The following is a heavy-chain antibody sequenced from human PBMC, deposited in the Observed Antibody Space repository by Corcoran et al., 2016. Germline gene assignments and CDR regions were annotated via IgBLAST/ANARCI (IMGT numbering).Heavy chain of an antibody. Sequence: QVQLVQSGAEVKKPGASVKVSCKASGYTFTSYYMHWVRQAPGQGLEWMGIINPSGGSTSYAQKFQGRVTMTRDTSTSTVYMALSSLRSEDTAVYYCARGGGDYGGHWYFDLWGRGTLVTVSS. V-gene: IGHV1-46*01. CDR3: ARGGGDYGGHWYFDL. CDR2: INPSGGST. D-gene: IGHD4-17*01. CDR1: GYTFTSYY. J-gene: IGHJ2*01.